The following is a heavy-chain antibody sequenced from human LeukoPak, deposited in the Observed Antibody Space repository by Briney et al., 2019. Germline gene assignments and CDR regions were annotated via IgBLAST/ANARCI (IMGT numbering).Heavy chain of an antibody. CDR1: GFTFGDYA. CDR2: IRSKAYGGTT. Sequence: GGSLRLSCTASGFTFGDYAMSWFRQAPGKGLEWVGFIRSKAYGGTTEYAASVKGRFTISRDDSKSIAYLQMNSLKTEDTAVYYCTRAPQGGYSYGFGYYYYGMDVWGQGTTVTVPS. CDR3: TRAPQGGYSYGFGYYYYGMDV. V-gene: IGHV3-49*03. D-gene: IGHD5-18*01. J-gene: IGHJ6*02.